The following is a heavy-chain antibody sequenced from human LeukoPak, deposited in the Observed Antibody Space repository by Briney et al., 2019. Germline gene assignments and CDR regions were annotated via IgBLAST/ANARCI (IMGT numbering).Heavy chain of an antibody. J-gene: IGHJ6*02. D-gene: IGHD2-15*01. CDR2: IYYSGSI. Sequence: SEALSLTCAVSGGSINSNYWNWIRQPPGKGLEWIGHIYYSGSINYSPSLNSRVTISLDTSKNQFSLEMRSVTAADTAVYYCARDIVGTYGMDVWGQGTSVTVSS. CDR3: ARDIVGTYGMDV. CDR1: GGSINSNY. V-gene: IGHV4-59*01.